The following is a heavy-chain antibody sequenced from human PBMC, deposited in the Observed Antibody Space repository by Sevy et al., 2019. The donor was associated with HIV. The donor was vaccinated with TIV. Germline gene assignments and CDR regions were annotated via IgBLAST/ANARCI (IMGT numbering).Heavy chain of an antibody. V-gene: IGHV3-23*01. J-gene: IGHJ6*02. D-gene: IGHD2-15*01. CDR1: GFIFNTYA. CDR2: ISRSGRST. CDR3: AKGYCDGGSCPRDYYYYGMDV. Sequence: GGSLRLSCSASGFIFNTYAMNWVRQAPGKGLEWVSSISRSGRSTYSADSVEGRFTISRDNFKNTLYLQLSSLRVDDTAVYYCAKGYCDGGSCPRDYYYYGMDVWGQGTTVTVSS.